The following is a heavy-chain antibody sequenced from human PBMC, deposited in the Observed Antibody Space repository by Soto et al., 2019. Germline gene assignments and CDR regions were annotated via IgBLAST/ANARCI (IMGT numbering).Heavy chain of an antibody. CDR2: IIPIFGTA. J-gene: IGHJ6*02. CDR1: GGTFSSYA. V-gene: IGHV1-69*06. Sequence: SVKVSCKASGGTFSSYAISWVRQAPGQGLEWMGGIIPIFGTANYAQKFQGRVTITADKSTSTAYMELSSLRSEDTAVYYCARVNYDFWSGDYYYYGMDVWGQGTTVTVSS. CDR3: ARVNYDFWSGDYYYYGMDV. D-gene: IGHD3-3*01.